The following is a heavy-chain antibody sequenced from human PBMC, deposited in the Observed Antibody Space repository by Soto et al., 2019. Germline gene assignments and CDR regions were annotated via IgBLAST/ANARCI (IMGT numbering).Heavy chain of an antibody. V-gene: IGHV4-34*01. Sequence: SETLSLTCAVYGGSFSGYYWSWIRQPPGKGLEWIGEINHSGSTSYNPSLKSRVTISVDTSKNQFSLKLSSVTAADTAVYYCARGRCAGSSWFDPWGQGTLVTVSS. CDR2: INHSGST. CDR1: GGSFSGYY. J-gene: IGHJ5*02. D-gene: IGHD6-13*01. CDR3: ARGRCAGSSWFDP.